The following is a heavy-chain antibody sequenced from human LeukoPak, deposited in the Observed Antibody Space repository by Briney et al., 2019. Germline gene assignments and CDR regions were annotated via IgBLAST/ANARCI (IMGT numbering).Heavy chain of an antibody. CDR3: AKDGFRSGSYHY. CDR2: ISGSGGST. CDR1: GFTFSSYE. V-gene: IGHV3-23*01. D-gene: IGHD3-10*01. Sequence: GGSLRLSCAASGFTFSSYEMNWVRQAPGKGLEWVSAISGSGGSTYYADSVKGRFTISRDNSKNTLYLQMNSLRAEDTAVYYCAKDGFRSGSYHYWGQGTLVTVSS. J-gene: IGHJ4*02.